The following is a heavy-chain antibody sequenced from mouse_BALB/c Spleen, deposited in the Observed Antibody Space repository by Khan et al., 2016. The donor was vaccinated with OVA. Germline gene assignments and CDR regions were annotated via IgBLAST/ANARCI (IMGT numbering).Heavy chain of an antibody. CDR3: ASKSYGKGAY. J-gene: IGHJ3*01. CDR1: GYSITSGYY. V-gene: IGHV3-6*02. CDR2: ISYDGSN. Sequence: EVQRQESGPGLVKPSQSLSLTCSVTGYSITSGYYWNWIRQFPGNRLEWMGYISYDGSNNYNPSLKNRISITRDTSKKQFLLKLNSVTPKDTATYYCASKSYGKGAYWGQGTLVTVSA. D-gene: IGHD2-1*01.